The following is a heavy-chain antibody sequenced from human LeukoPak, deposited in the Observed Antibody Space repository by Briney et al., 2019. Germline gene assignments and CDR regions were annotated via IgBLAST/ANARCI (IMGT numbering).Heavy chain of an antibody. Sequence: GGSLRLSCAASGFTFSSYAMTWVRQAPGKGLEWVSAISGDSISIYYADSVKGRFTVSRDNSKNTLYLQMNSLRVEDTAVYYCARGPKGWDAFDIWGQGTMVTVSS. J-gene: IGHJ3*02. CDR3: ARGPKGWDAFDI. D-gene: IGHD2-15*01. V-gene: IGHV3-23*01. CDR1: GFTFSSYA. CDR2: ISGDSISI.